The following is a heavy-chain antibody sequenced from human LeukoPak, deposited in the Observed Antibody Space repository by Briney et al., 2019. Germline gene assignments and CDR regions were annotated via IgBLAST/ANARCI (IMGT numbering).Heavy chain of an antibody. J-gene: IGHJ5*02. CDR3: ARIRYNWNDGWFDP. CDR1: AGSISTYY. CDR2: IYTSGST. D-gene: IGHD1-20*01. V-gene: IGHV4-4*07. Sequence: SETLSLTCTVSAGSISTYYWSWIRQPAGKGLEWIGRIYTSGSTSNNPSLKSRVTMSVDTSKNQFSLKLSSVTAADTAVYYCARIRYNWNDGWFDPWGQGTLVTVSS.